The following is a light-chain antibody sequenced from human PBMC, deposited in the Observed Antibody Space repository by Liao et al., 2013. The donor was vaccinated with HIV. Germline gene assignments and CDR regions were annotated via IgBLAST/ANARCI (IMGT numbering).Light chain of an antibody. Sequence: SYVLTQPPSVSVAPGKTARITCGGNNIGSKSVHWYQQRPGQSPVLVIYQDYKRPSGIPERFSGSNSGNTATLTISGTQAMDEADYYCQTWDTGTGVFGTGTKVTV. J-gene: IGLJ1*01. CDR2: QDY. CDR3: QTWDTGTGV. CDR1: NIGSKS. V-gene: IGLV3-21*01.